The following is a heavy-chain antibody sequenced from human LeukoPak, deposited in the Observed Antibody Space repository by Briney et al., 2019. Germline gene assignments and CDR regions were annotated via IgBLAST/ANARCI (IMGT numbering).Heavy chain of an antibody. CDR1: GFTFSSYW. CDR3: ARDLAYCSSTSCYYNWFDP. D-gene: IGHD2-2*01. CDR2: INSDGSST. Sequence: GGSLRLSCAASGFTFSSYWMHWVRQAPGKGLVWVSRINSDGSSTSYADSVKGRFTISRDNAKNTLYLQMNSLRAEDTAVYYYARDLAYCSSTSCYYNWFDPWGQGTLVTVSS. V-gene: IGHV3-74*01. J-gene: IGHJ5*02.